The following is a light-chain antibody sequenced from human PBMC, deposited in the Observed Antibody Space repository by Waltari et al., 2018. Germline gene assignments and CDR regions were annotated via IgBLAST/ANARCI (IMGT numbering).Light chain of an antibody. V-gene: IGLV3-10*01. CDR3: YSKDTDGGSQGK. J-gene: IGLJ2*01. CDR2: DDN. Sequence: YELTQPPSVSVSPGQTAAIPCSGDGLPKPYAFWYQQKSGQAPVLVMYDDNKRPSGIPGRFSGSSAGAVATLTISGAQVEDEADYYCYSKDTDGGSQGKFGGGTKLTVL. CDR1: GLPKPY.